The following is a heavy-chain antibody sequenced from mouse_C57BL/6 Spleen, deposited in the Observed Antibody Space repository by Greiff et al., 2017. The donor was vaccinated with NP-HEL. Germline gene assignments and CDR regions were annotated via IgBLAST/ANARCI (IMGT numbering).Heavy chain of an antibody. Sequence: EVQLQESGPELVKPGASVKMSCKASGYTFTDYNMHWVKQSHGKSLEWIGYINPNNGGTSYNQKFKGKATLTVNKSSSTAYMELRSLTSEDSAVYYCARDSSGPYYAMDYWGQGTSVTVSS. CDR3: ARDSSGPYYAMDY. CDR1: GYTFTDYN. J-gene: IGHJ4*01. CDR2: INPNNGGT. V-gene: IGHV1-22*01. D-gene: IGHD3-2*02.